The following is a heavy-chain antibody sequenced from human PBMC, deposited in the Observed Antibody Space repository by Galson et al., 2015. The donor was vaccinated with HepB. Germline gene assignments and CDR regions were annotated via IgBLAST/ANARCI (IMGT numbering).Heavy chain of an antibody. CDR3: ARSFARVSTFLHPSSSFDY. J-gene: IGHJ4*02. Sequence: SVKVSCKASGGTFSSYAISWVRQAPGQGLEWMGGIIPIFNTTNYAQKFQDRVTITADGSTSTAYMELSSLRSEDTALYYCARSFARVSTFLHPSSSFDYWGQGTLVTVSS. D-gene: IGHD5/OR15-5a*01. CDR2: IIPIFNTT. V-gene: IGHV1-69*13. CDR1: GGTFSSYA.